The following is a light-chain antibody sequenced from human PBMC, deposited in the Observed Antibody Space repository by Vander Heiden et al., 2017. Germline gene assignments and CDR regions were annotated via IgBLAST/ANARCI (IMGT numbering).Light chain of an antibody. V-gene: IGLV3-1*01. J-gene: IGLJ2*01. Sequence: SYELPQPPSVYVSPGQTASITCSGDKLGNKYACWYQQRPGQAPVLVIDQDSKRPSGIPERFSGSNSGNTATLTISETQAMDEANYYCQAWDSNTAVFGGGTKLSVL. CDR1: KLGNKY. CDR2: QDS. CDR3: QAWDSNTAV.